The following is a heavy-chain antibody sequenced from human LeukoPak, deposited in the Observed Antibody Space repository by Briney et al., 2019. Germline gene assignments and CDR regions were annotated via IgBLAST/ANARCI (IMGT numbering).Heavy chain of an antibody. CDR2: ISYDGSNK. Sequence: PGGSLRLSCAASGFTFSSYGMHWVRQAPGKGLEWVAVISYDGSNKYYADSVKGRFTISRDNSKNTLYLQMNSLRAEDTAVYYCARAYRFLGYFDYWGQGTLVTVSS. CDR1: GFTFSSYG. J-gene: IGHJ4*02. D-gene: IGHD3-3*01. V-gene: IGHV3-30*03. CDR3: ARAYRFLGYFDY.